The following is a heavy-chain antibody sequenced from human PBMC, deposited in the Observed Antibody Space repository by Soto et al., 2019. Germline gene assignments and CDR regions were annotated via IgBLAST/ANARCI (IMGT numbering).Heavy chain of an antibody. V-gene: IGHV1-8*01. D-gene: IGHD1-7*01. J-gene: IGHJ6*02. CDR1: GYTYTSYD. Sequence: ASVKVYCKVSGYTYTSYDINWERQATGQGPEWMGWMNPNSGNTGYAQKFQGRVTMTRNTSISTAYMELSSLRSEDTAVYYCARGGGSNWNYFYYYYYYGVDVWGQGPTVTVSS. CDR3: ARGGGSNWNYFYYYYYYGVDV. CDR2: MNPNSGNT.